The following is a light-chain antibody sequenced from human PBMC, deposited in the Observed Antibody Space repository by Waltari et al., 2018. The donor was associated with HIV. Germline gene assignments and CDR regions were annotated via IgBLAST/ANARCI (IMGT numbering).Light chain of an antibody. CDR2: KAS. Sequence: DIQMTKSPSTLSASVGVRVTITCRASQSISSWLAWYQQKPGKAPKLLIYKASTLESGVPSRFSGSGSGTEFTLTISSLKPDDFATYYCQQYDSYLWTFGQGTKVE. CDR3: QQYDSYLWT. V-gene: IGKV1-5*03. J-gene: IGKJ1*01. CDR1: QSISSW.